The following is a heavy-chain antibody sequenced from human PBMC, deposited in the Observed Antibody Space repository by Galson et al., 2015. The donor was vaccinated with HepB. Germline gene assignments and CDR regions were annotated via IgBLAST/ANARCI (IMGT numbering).Heavy chain of an antibody. CDR3: ARDDSAGSSSSTNWFDP. CDR1: GDSVSSNSAA. Sequence: CAISGDSVSSNSAAWNWIRQSPSRGLEWLGRTYYRSKWYNDYAVSVKSRITINPDTSKNQFSLQLNSVTPEDTAVYYCARDDSAGSSSSTNWFDPWGQGTLVTVSS. V-gene: IGHV6-1*01. J-gene: IGHJ5*02. D-gene: IGHD6-6*01. CDR2: TYYRSKWYN.